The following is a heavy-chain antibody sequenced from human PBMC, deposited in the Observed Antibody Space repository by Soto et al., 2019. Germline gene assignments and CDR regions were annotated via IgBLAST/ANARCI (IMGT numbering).Heavy chain of an antibody. V-gene: IGHV3-30*18. CDR3: AKDGFRYCSSTSCYNFDY. CDR1: GFTFSSYG. CDR2: ISYDGSNK. J-gene: IGHJ4*02. Sequence: QVQLVESGGGVVQPGRSLRLSCAASGFTFSSYGMHWVRQAPGKGLEWVAVISYDGSNKYYADSVKGRFTISRDNSKNPXXLQMNSLRAEDPAVYYCAKDGFRYCSSTSCYNFDYWGQGTLVTVSS. D-gene: IGHD2-2*01.